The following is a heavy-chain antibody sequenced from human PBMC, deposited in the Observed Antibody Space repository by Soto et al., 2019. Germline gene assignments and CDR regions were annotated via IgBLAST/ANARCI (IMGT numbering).Heavy chain of an antibody. Sequence: GGSLRLSCAASGFTFDDYAMHWVRQAPGKGLEWVLGISWNSGSIGYADSVKGRFTISRDNAKNSLYLQMNSLRAEDTALYYCAKGYCSGGSCYVPGAFDIWGQGTMVTVSS. CDR2: ISWNSGSI. J-gene: IGHJ3*02. D-gene: IGHD2-15*01. CDR3: AKGYCSGGSCYVPGAFDI. CDR1: GFTFDDYA. V-gene: IGHV3-9*01.